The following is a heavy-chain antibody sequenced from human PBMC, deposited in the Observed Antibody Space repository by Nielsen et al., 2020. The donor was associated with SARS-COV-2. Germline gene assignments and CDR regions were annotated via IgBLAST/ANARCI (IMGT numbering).Heavy chain of an antibody. CDR3: ARDRWQQLVPTY. J-gene: IGHJ4*02. CDR1: GASINTNY. CDR2: IYYTRNT. D-gene: IGHD6-13*01. Sequence: SETLSLTCTVSGASINTNYWSWLRQPPGKGLEWIGYIYYTRNTNYNPSLKSRVTISVDTSKNQFSLKLTSVTAADTAVYYCARDRWQQLVPTYWGQGTLVTVSS. V-gene: IGHV4-59*13.